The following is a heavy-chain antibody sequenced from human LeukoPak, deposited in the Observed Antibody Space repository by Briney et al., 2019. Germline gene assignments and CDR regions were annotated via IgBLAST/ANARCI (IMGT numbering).Heavy chain of an antibody. Sequence: ASVRVSCKTSGYTFSSYDISWVRQAPGQGLEWMGWIGTKSGLRKYAQKFQGRVTMTTDTSTSTGYMELRTLTSDDTAVYYCARDTGILYDFDSWGQGTLVTVSS. CDR1: GYTFSSYD. D-gene: IGHD6-13*01. CDR2: IGTKSGLR. J-gene: IGHJ4*02. CDR3: ARDTGILYDFDS. V-gene: IGHV1-18*01.